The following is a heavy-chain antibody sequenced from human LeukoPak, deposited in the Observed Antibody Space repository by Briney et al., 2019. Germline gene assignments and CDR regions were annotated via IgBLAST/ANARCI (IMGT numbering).Heavy chain of an antibody. D-gene: IGHD4-17*01. J-gene: IGHJ4*02. CDR1: GFTVSSNY. Sequence: GGSLRLSCAASGFTVSSNYMSWVRQAPGKGLEWVSVIYSGGSTYYADSVKGRFTISRDNSKNTLYLQMNSLRAEDTAVYYCARGAAPSTYGDYPHYFDYWGQGTLVTVSS. V-gene: IGHV3-53*05. CDR2: IYSGGST. CDR3: ARGAAPSTYGDYPHYFDY.